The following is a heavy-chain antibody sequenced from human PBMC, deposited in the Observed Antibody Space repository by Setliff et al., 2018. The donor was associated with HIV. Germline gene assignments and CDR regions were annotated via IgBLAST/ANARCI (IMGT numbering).Heavy chain of an antibody. CDR2: ISSSSSTI. J-gene: IGHJ4*02. CDR1: GFTFSTYS. V-gene: IGHV3-48*01. Sequence: PGGSLRLSCAASGFTFSTYSMNWVRQAPGKGLEWISYISSSSSTIYYADSVKGRFTISRDNAKNSLYLRMNSLRAEDTAVYYCASRSDYWGQGTLVTVSS. CDR3: ASRSDY.